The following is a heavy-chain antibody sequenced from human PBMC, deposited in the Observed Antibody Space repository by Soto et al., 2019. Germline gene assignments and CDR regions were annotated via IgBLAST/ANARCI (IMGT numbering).Heavy chain of an antibody. CDR2: ISSSGSTI. Sequence: QVQLVESGGGLVKPGGSLRLSCAAFGFTFSDYYMSWIRQAPGKGLEWVSYISSSGSTIYYADSVKGRFAISRDNAKNALYLQMNSLRAEDMDVYYCARYIWGPQTCFDPWVQGTLVTVFS. CDR1: GFTFSDYY. J-gene: IGHJ5*02. CDR3: ARYIWGPQTCFDP. D-gene: IGHD7-27*01. V-gene: IGHV3-11*01.